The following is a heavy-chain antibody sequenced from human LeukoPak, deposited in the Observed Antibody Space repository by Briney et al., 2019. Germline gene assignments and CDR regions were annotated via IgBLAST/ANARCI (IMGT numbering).Heavy chain of an antibody. CDR1: GGSISSYY. CDR2: IYYSGNT. V-gene: IGHV4-59*08. Sequence: SETLSLTCTVSGGSISSYYWSWIRQPPGKGLEWIGYIYYSGNTNYNPSLKSRVTISVDTSKNQFSLKLSSVTAADTAVYYCARLTHLGWYFDLWGRGTLVTVS. CDR3: ARLTHLGWYFDL. D-gene: IGHD3-16*01. J-gene: IGHJ2*01.